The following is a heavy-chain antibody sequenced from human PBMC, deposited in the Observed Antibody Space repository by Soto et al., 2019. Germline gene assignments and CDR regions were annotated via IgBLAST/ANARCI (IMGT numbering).Heavy chain of an antibody. Sequence: GASVKVSCKASGYTFTSYAMHWVRQAPGQRLEWMGWINAGNGNTKYSQKFQGRVTITRDTSASTAYMELSSLRSEDTAGYYCARDRQRLTGSAPWGQGPLVTV. CDR2: INAGNGNT. J-gene: IGHJ5*02. D-gene: IGHD6-25*01. V-gene: IGHV1-3*01. CDR1: GYTFTSYA. CDR3: ARDRQRLTGSAP.